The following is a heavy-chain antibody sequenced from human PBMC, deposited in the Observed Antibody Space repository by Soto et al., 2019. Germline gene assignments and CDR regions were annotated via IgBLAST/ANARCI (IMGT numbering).Heavy chain of an antibody. D-gene: IGHD3-3*01. CDR3: TTHLYDFWSGSYGMDV. J-gene: IGHJ6*02. V-gene: IGHV3-15*07. CDR2: IKSKTDGGTT. CDR1: GFTFSNAW. Sequence: GGSLRLSCAASGFTFSNAWMNWVRQAPGKGLVWVGRIKSKTDGGTTDYAAPVKGRFTISRDDSKNTLYLQMNSLKTEDTAVYYCTTHLYDFWSGSYGMDVWGQGTTVTVSS.